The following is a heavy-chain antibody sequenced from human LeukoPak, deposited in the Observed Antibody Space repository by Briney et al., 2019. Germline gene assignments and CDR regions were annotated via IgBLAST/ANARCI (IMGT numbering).Heavy chain of an antibody. Sequence: PSETLSLTCTVSGGSISNYYWSWIRQSPGKGLEWIGYIFHSGSTNYNPSLKSRVTMSVDTSKNQFSLRLSSVTAADTAVYYCARDLKIDGGFYFHWYFDLWGRGTLVTVAS. J-gene: IGHJ2*01. CDR1: GGSISNYY. CDR3: ARDLKIDGGFYFHWYFDL. D-gene: IGHD2-15*01. V-gene: IGHV4-59*01. CDR2: IFHSGST.